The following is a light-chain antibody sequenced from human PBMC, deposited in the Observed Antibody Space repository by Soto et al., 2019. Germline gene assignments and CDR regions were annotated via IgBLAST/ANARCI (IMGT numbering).Light chain of an antibody. CDR3: QQSYSTPPT. J-gene: IGKJ5*01. CDR2: AAS. V-gene: IGKV1-39*01. Sequence: DIQMTQSPSSLSASVGDRLTITGRSSQSISSYLNWYQQKPGKAPKLLIYAASSLQSGVPSRFSGSGSGTDFTLTISSLQPEDVATYYCQQSYSTPPTFRQGTRLEI. CDR1: QSISSY.